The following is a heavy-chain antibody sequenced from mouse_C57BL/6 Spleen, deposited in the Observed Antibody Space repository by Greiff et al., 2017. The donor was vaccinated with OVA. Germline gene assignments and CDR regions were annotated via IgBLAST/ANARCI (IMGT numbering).Heavy chain of an antibody. J-gene: IGHJ4*01. D-gene: IGHD1-1*01. V-gene: IGHV1-80*01. CDR2: IYPGDGDT. Sequence: VQLQQSGAELVKPGASVKISCKASGYAFSSYWMNWVKQRPGKGLEWIGQIYPGDGDTNYNGKFKGKATLTADKSSSTAYMQLSSLTSEDSTVYFCARHYGSSHCYAKGYEGQGATVTVSS. CDR1: GYAFSSYW. CDR3: ARHYGSSHCYAKGY.